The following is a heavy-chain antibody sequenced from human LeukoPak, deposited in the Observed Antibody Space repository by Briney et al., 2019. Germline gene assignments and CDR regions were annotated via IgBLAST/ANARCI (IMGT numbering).Heavy chain of an antibody. CDR1: GFTFSSYW. CDR3: ARGGYYGSGSYNNWFDP. Sequence: GGSLRLSCAASGFTFSSYWMSWVRQAPGKGLEWVANIKQDGSEKYYVDSVKGRFTISRDNAKNSLYLQMNSLRAEDTAVYYCARGGYYGSGSYNNWFDPWGQGTLVTVSS. CDR2: IKQDGSEK. D-gene: IGHD3-10*01. J-gene: IGHJ5*02. V-gene: IGHV3-7*01.